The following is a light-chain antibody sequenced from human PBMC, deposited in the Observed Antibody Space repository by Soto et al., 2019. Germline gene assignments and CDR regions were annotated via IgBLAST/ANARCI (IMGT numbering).Light chain of an antibody. CDR2: AAT. J-gene: IGKJ2*01. CDR3: LQDYNYPYT. CDR1: QGIRND. V-gene: IGKV1-6*01. Sequence: AIRMTQSPSSLSASVGDRVTITCRASQGIRNDLGWYQQKPGKAPKLLIYAATSLQSGVPSRFSGSGSGTDFTLTISSLQPEDFATYYCLQDYNYPYTFGKGTKLEIK.